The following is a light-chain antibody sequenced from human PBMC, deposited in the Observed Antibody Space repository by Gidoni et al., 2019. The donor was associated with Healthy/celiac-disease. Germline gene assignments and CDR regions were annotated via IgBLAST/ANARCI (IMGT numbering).Light chain of an antibody. CDR1: QSVSSSY. Sequence: EIVLTQSPGTLSLSPGERATLSCRASQSVSSSYLAWYQQKPGQAPRLLIYGASSRATGIPDRGSGSGSGTDVTLTISRLEPEDFAVYYCQQYGSSPPLTFGGGTKVEIK. CDR2: GAS. V-gene: IGKV3-20*01. J-gene: IGKJ4*02. CDR3: QQYGSSPPLT.